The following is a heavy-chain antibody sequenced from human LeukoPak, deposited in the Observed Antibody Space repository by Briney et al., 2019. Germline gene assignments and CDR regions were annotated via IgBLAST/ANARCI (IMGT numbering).Heavy chain of an antibody. CDR1: GFTFSSYE. D-gene: IGHD1-26*01. CDR3: ARDLREHGVFDI. CDR2: IYSDGRT. Sequence: GGSLRLSCAASGFTFSSYEMNWVRQAPGKGLEWVSEIYSDGRTYYAASVKGRFSISRDNSKNTVNLQMNSLRADDTAVYYCARDLREHGVFDIWGQGTMVTVSS. V-gene: IGHV3-53*01. J-gene: IGHJ3*02.